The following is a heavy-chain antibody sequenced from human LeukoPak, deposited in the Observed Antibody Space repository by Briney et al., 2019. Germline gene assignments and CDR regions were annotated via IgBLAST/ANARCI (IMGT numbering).Heavy chain of an antibody. CDR1: GYTFTNYA. J-gene: IGHJ4*02. V-gene: IGHV7-4-1*02. CDR3: ARGSSGDYVGY. D-gene: IGHD4-17*01. CDR2: INTNTGNP. Sequence: ASVKVSCKASGYTFTNYAMNWVRQAPGQGLEWLGWINTNTGNPTYAQGFTGRFVFSLDTSVSTAYLQISSLKADDTAVYYCARGSSGDYVGYWGQGALVTVSS.